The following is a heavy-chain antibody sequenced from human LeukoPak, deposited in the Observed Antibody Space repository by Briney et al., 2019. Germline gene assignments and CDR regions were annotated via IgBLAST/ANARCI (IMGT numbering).Heavy chain of an antibody. V-gene: IGHV1-2*02. CDR1: GYTFTGYY. J-gene: IGHJ5*02. CDR2: INPNSGGT. CDR3: AKSECSGGSCYWFDP. D-gene: IGHD2-15*01. Sequence: ASVKVSCKASGYTFTGYYMHWVRQAPGQGLEWMGWINPNSGGTNYAQKFQGRVTMTRDTSISTAYMELSRLRSDDTAVYHCAKSECSGGSCYWFDPWGQGTLVTVSS.